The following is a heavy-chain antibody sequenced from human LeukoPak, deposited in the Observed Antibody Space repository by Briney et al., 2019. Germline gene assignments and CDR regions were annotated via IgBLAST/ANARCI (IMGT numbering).Heavy chain of an antibody. J-gene: IGHJ5*02. Sequence: GRSLGLSCAASGFTFSSYGMHWVRQAPGKGLEWVAVIWYDGSNKYYADSVKGRFTISRDNSKNTLYLQMNSLRAEDTAVYYCARDSSGFDPWGQGTLVTVSS. V-gene: IGHV3-33*01. CDR3: ARDSSGFDP. CDR2: IWYDGSNK. CDR1: GFTFSSYG. D-gene: IGHD2-15*01.